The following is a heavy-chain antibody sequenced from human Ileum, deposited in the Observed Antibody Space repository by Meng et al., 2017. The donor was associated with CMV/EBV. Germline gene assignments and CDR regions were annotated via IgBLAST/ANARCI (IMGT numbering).Heavy chain of an antibody. V-gene: IGHV3-48*03. CDR1: GFSFSRFE. Sequence: GESLKISCAAAGFSFSRFEMNWVRQSPGEGLEWLSYIIISGDIIHYADFVKGRFTIPRDNSKNSLYLQTSSLRAEDTAVYYGAGEVPAMVTRFDHWVQGTLVTVSS. D-gene: IGHD5-18*01. CDR2: IIISGDII. CDR3: AGEVPAMVTRFDH. J-gene: IGHJ4*02.